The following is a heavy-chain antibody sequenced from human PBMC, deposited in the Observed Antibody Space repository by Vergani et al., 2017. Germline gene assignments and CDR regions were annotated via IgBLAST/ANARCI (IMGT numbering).Heavy chain of an antibody. CDR2: ISGSGGST. D-gene: IGHD2-8*01. Sequence: EVQLLQSGGGVIQPGGSLRLSCAASGFTFSSYWMSWVRQAPGKGLEWVSAISGSGGSTYYADSVKGRFTSSRDNSKNTLYLQMNSLRAEDTAVYYCAKDQDIVLMVYAPAYWGQGTLVTVSS. J-gene: IGHJ4*02. V-gene: IGHV3-23*01. CDR1: GFTFSSYW. CDR3: AKDQDIVLMVYAPAY.